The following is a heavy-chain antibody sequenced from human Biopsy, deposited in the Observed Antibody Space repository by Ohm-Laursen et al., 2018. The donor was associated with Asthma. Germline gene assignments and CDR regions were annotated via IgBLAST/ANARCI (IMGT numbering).Heavy chain of an antibody. CDR2: ISNDGSSK. V-gene: IGHV3-30*03. D-gene: IGHD4-23*01. J-gene: IGHJ3*02. Sequence: SLRLSCAAFGFTFSSYGMHWVRQAPGKGLEWVALISNDGSSKYYADSVKDRFTISRDNSKNTLYLQMNSLRAEDTAVYYCARGNHHLDYGGNSGAFDIWGQGTMVTVSS. CDR3: ARGNHHLDYGGNSGAFDI. CDR1: GFTFSSYG.